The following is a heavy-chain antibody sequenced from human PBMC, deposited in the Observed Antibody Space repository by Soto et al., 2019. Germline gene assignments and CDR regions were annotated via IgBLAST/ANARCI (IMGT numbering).Heavy chain of an antibody. Sequence: ASLKVSCKASGYTFTTYPMHWVRQAPGQRLEWMGWINAGNGNTKYSQEFQGRVTITMDTSASTAYMELSSLRSEDTAVYYCARGDCSGDSCSSYYYYYMDVWGKGTTVTVSS. CDR2: INAGNGNT. V-gene: IGHV1-3*01. CDR1: GYTFTTYP. CDR3: ARGDCSGDSCSSYYYYYMDV. D-gene: IGHD2-15*01. J-gene: IGHJ6*03.